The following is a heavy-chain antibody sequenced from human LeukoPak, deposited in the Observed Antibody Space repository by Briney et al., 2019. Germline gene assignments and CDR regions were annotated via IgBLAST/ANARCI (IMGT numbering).Heavy chain of an antibody. CDR3: ARAGYCSSTSCYHQPNNWFDP. J-gene: IGHJ5*02. Sequence: ASVKVSCKASGYTFTSYGISWVRQAPGQGLEWMGWISAYNGNTNYAQKLQGRVTMTTDTSTSTAYMELRSLRSDDTAVYYCARAGYCSSTSCYHQPNNWFDPWGRGTLVTVSS. V-gene: IGHV1-18*01. D-gene: IGHD2-2*01. CDR1: GYTFTSYG. CDR2: ISAYNGNT.